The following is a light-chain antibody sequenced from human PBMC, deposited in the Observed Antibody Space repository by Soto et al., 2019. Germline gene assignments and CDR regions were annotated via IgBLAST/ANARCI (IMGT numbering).Light chain of an antibody. V-gene: IGKV3-15*01. CDR3: QQYQNLWT. CDR2: RAS. CDR1: QTIYSN. Sequence: IVMTQCTATLSVSPGERATLSCRAGQTIYSNVAWYQQRPGQSPRLLIYRASTRATGVPARFSGSGSGTEFTLTISGLQSEDFALYYCQQYQNLWTVGQGTQVEIK. J-gene: IGKJ1*01.